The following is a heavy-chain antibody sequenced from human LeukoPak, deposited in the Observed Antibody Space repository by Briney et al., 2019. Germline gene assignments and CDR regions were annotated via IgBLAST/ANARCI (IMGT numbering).Heavy chain of an antibody. Sequence: GGSLRLSCAAFGFTFSSYEMNWVRQAPGKGLEWVSYISSSGSTIYYADSVKGRFTISRDNAKNSLYLQMNSLRAEDTAVYYCASGSGSRGLDYYYGMDVWGQGTTVTVSS. V-gene: IGHV3-48*03. D-gene: IGHD6-19*01. CDR2: ISSSGSTI. J-gene: IGHJ6*02. CDR1: GFTFSSYE. CDR3: ASGSGSRGLDYYYGMDV.